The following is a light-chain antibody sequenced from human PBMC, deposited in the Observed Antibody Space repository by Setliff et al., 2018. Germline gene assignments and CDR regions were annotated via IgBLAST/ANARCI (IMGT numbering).Light chain of an antibody. J-gene: IGLJ1*01. CDR1: IGDVGAYDF. CDR2: EVT. CDR3: SAYTSSSTYV. Sequence: QSVLTQPASVSGSPGQSITISCSGTIGDVGAYDFVSWYQHHPGKAPKLVIYEVTNRPSGISNRFSGSKSGNSASPIISGLQAEDEADYYCSAYTSSSTYVFGTGTKVTVL. V-gene: IGLV2-14*01.